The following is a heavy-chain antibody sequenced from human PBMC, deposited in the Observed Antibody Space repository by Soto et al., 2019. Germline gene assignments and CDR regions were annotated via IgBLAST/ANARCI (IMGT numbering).Heavy chain of an antibody. D-gene: IGHD3-3*01. Sequence: PSETLSLTCTVSGGSISSGGYYWSWIRQHPGKGLEWIGYIYYSGSTYYNPSLKSRVTISVDTSKNQFSLKLSSVTAADTAVYYCARGRTYYDFWSGYYFAPSDPRYGMDVWGQGTTVIVSS. J-gene: IGHJ6*02. V-gene: IGHV4-31*03. CDR2: IYYSGST. CDR1: GGSISSGGYY. CDR3: ARGRTYYDFWSGYYFAPSDPRYGMDV.